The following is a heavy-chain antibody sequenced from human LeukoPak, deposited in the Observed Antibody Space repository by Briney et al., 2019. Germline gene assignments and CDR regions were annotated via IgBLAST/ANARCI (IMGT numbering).Heavy chain of an antibody. D-gene: IGHD6-19*01. J-gene: IGHJ5*02. CDR3: AKGGDSSGSYVFWFDP. Sequence: GGSLRLSCAASGFTFSNFAMHWVRQAPGKGLEWVAVISYDGSNKYYADSVKGRFTISRDNSKNTLYLQMNSLRAEDTAVYYCAKGGDSSGSYVFWFDPWGQGTLVTVSS. CDR2: ISYDGSNK. CDR1: GFTFSNFA. V-gene: IGHV3-30*04.